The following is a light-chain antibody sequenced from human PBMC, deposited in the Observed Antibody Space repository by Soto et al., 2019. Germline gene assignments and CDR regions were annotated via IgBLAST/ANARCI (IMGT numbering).Light chain of an antibody. CDR1: SSNIGAGYD. CDR3: QSYDSSLSGPV. Sequence: QSVLTQPPSVSGAPGQRVTISCTGSSSNIGAGYDVHWYQQLPGTAPKLLIYGNSNRPSGVPDRFSGSKSGTSASLAITGLQAADEADYYCQSYDSSLSGPVFGGGTKVTVL. CDR2: GNS. J-gene: IGLJ2*01. V-gene: IGLV1-40*01.